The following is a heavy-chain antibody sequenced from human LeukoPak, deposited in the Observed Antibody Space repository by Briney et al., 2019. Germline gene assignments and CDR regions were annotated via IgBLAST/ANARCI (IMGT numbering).Heavy chain of an antibody. J-gene: IGHJ5*02. CDR1: GFTFSSYA. D-gene: IGHD3-22*01. V-gene: IGHV3-30*02. Sequence: PGGSLRLSCAASGFTFSSYAMHWVRQAPGKGLEWVAFIRDDASDKYYADSAKGRFTISRDNSENTLYLQMNSLRVEDTAVYYCAKDQAHHHSSGSLYDPWGRGSLVTVSS. CDR3: AKDQAHHHSSGSLYDP. CDR2: IRDDASDK.